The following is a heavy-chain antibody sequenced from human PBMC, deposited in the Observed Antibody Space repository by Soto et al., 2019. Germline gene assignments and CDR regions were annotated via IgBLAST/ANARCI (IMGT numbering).Heavy chain of an antibody. CDR1: GGSISSGGYS. V-gene: IGHV4-30-2*01. D-gene: IGHD3-10*01. CDR2: TYHSGST. CDR3: DGVELVGSWFDP. Sequence: QLQLQESGSGLVRPSQTLSLTCAVSGGSISSGGYSWNWIRQPPGKGLEWIGYTYHSGSTLYNPSLKGPVTISVDKSQNQFALRRSSVTAADTAVYYCDGVELVGSWFDPWGQGTLVTVSS. J-gene: IGHJ5*02.